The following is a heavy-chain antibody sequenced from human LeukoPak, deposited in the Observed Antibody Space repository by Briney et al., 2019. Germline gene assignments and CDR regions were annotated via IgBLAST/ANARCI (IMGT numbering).Heavy chain of an antibody. Sequence: GGSLRLSCAASGFTFSSYGMHWVRQTPGKGLEWVAFIRYDGSNKYYADSVKGRFTISRDNAKNSLYLQMNSLRAEDTAVYYCARSSPNYYYDSSGYAPFDYWGQGTLVTVSS. D-gene: IGHD3-22*01. J-gene: IGHJ4*02. CDR1: GFTFSSYG. CDR3: ARSSPNYYYDSSGYAPFDY. CDR2: IRYDGSNK. V-gene: IGHV3-30*02.